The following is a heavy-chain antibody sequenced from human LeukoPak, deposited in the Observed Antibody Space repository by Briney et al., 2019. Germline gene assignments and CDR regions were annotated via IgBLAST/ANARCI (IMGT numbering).Heavy chain of an antibody. CDR3: ARGSVLLWFGDPMASQFFQH. J-gene: IGHJ1*01. CDR2: IYHSGST. Sequence: KPSETLSLTCTVSGGSISSGGYYWSWIRQPPGKGLEWIGYIYHSGSTYYNPSLKSRVTISVDTSKNQFSLKLSSVTAADTAVYYCARGSVLLWFGDPMASQFFQHWGQGTLVTVSS. CDR1: GGSISSGGYY. V-gene: IGHV4-30-2*01. D-gene: IGHD3-10*01.